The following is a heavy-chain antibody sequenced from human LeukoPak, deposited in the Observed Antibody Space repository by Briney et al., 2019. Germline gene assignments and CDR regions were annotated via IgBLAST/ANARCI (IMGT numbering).Heavy chain of an antibody. J-gene: IGHJ6*03. CDR2: IKTDGSST. D-gene: IGHD3-3*01. CDR3: ARGRADYDFWSGYYHYMDV. CDR1: GFTFSSNW. Sequence: PGGSLRLSCAASGFTFSSNWMHWVRQVPGKGLVWVSRIKTDGSSTSYADSVKGRFTISRDNAKNTLYLQMNRLRAEDTAVYYCARGRADYDFWSGYYHYMDVWGKGTTVTVSS. V-gene: IGHV3-74*01.